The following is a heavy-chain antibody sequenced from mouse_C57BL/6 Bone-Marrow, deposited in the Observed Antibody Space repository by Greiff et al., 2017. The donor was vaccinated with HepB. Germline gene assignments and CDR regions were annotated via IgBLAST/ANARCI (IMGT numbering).Heavy chain of an antibody. CDR2: IYPGDGDT. CDR1: GYAFSSSW. Sequence: QVQLQQFGPELVKPGASVKISCKASGYAFSSSWMNWVKQRPGKGLEWIGRIYPGDGDTNYNGKFKGKATLTADKSSSTAYMQLSSLTSEDSAVYFCASLYGYDDYYAMDYWGQGTSVTVSS. J-gene: IGHJ4*01. V-gene: IGHV1-82*01. CDR3: ASLYGYDDYYAMDY. D-gene: IGHD2-2*01.